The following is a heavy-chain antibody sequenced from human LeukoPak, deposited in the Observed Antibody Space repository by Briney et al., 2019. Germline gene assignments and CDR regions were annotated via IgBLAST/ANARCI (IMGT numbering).Heavy chain of an antibody. CDR3: ARGSSSWLLDYYYMDV. D-gene: IGHD6-13*01. V-gene: IGHV3-74*01. CDR2: INTDGSST. Sequence: GGSLRLSCAASGFTFRSYWMYWVRQAPGRGLVWVSRINTDGSSTNYADSVKGRFTISRDNAKNTVYLQMNSLRAEDTAVYYCARGSSSWLLDYYYMDVWGKGTTVTVSS. CDR1: GFTFRSYW. J-gene: IGHJ6*03.